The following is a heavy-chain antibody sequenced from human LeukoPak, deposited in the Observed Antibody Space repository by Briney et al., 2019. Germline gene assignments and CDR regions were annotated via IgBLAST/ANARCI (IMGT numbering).Heavy chain of an antibody. D-gene: IGHD3-10*01. CDR1: GGSISSSNW. CDR2: IYHSGST. V-gene: IGHV4-4*02. Sequence: SETLSLTCAVSGGSISSSNWWSWVRQPPGKGLEWIGEIYHSGSTNYNPSLKSRVTISVDKSKNQFSLKLSSVTAADTAVYYCAISYCYGSGSYYNAPLNAFDIWGQGTMVTVSS. CDR3: AISYCYGSGSYYNAPLNAFDI. J-gene: IGHJ3*02.